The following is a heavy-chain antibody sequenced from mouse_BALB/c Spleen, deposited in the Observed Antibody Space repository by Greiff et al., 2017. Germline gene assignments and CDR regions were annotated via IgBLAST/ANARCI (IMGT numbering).Heavy chain of an antibody. Sequence: EVNLVESGAELVKPGASVKLSCTASGFNIKDTYMHWVKQRPEQGLEWIGRIDPANGNTKYDPKFQGKATITADTSSNTAYLQLSSLTSEDTAVYYCAPYAPWFAYWGQGTLVTVSA. CDR3: APYAPWFAY. V-gene: IGHV14-3*02. CDR2: IDPANGNT. CDR1: GFNIKDTY. J-gene: IGHJ3*01. D-gene: IGHD6-5*01.